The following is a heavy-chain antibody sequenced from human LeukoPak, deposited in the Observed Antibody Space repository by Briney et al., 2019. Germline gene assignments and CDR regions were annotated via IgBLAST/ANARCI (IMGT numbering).Heavy chain of an antibody. CDR1: GGSISSGGYY. D-gene: IGHD5-18*01. CDR3: ARDSGYSYGFDYMDV. Sequence: SETLSLTCTVSGGSISSGGYYWSWIRQHPGKGLEWIGYIYYSGSTYYNPSLKSRVTISVDTYKNQFSLKLSSVTAADAAVYYCARDSGYSYGFDYMDVWGKGTTVTVSS. CDR2: IYYSGST. V-gene: IGHV4-31*03. J-gene: IGHJ6*03.